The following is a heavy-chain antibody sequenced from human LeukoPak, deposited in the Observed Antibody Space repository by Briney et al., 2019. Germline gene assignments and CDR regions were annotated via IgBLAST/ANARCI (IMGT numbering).Heavy chain of an antibody. CDR3: ARESSSWYYYYYYMDV. J-gene: IGHJ6*03. V-gene: IGHV3-48*03. D-gene: IGHD6-13*01. CDR2: ISSSGSTI. Sequence: GGSLRLSCAASGFTFSSYEMSWIRQAPGKGLEWVSYISSSGSTIYYADSVKGRFTISRDNAKNSLYLQMNSLRAEDTAVYYCARESSSWYYYYYYMDVWGKGTTVTVSS. CDR1: GFTFSSYE.